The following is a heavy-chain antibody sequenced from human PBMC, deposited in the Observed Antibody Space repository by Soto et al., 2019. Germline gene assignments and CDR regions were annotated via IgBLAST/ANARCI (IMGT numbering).Heavy chain of an antibody. Sequence: GGSLRLSCAASGFTLTKASMSWVRQAPGKGLEWVGHIKSNADGGATDYAAPVKGRFTVSRDDSRNTLYLQLNSLKTEDTVVYYCTTAPFSFITLPGTSFLIGMDVWGQGTTVTVS. D-gene: IGHD3-10*01. V-gene: IGHV3-15*01. J-gene: IGHJ6*02. CDR3: TTAPFSFITLPGTSFLIGMDV. CDR1: GFTLTKAS. CDR2: IKSNADGGAT.